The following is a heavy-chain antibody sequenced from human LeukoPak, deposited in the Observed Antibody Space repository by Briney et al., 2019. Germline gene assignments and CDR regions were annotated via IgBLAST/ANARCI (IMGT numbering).Heavy chain of an antibody. CDR2: IYYSGGT. J-gene: IGHJ4*02. V-gene: IGHV4-59*08. D-gene: IGHD1-26*01. CDR3: ARLGFSNSGSYLAPSDY. Sequence: SSETVSLICTVSGGSICLYYWSWLRHPRGEALEGSGYIYYSGGTNYNPSLKRRVTISVDTPKNQFSLKLSSVTDADTAVYYCARLGFSNSGSYLAPSDYWGQGTLVTVSS. CDR1: GGSICLYY.